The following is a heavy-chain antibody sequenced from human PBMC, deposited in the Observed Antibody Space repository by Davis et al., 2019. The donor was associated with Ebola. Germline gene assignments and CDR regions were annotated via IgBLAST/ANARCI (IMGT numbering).Heavy chain of an antibody. J-gene: IGHJ4*02. CDR3: ARDYIFAFDF. Sequence: PGGSLRLSCAASGFLFSDYSMNWVRQAPEKGLEWITYITKGSDAIHYADSVKGRFTVSRDNAKNSLFLQMNSLTDEDSAVYYCARDYIFAFDFWGQGTQVTVSS. D-gene: IGHD4-11*01. V-gene: IGHV3-48*02. CDR1: GFLFSDYS. CDR2: ITKGSDAI.